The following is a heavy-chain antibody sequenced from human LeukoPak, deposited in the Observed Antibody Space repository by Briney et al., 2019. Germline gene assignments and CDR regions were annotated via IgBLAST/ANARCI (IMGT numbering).Heavy chain of an antibody. J-gene: IGHJ6*03. CDR2: ISSTSSTI. D-gene: IGHD3-3*02. CDR3: ARAFLERSLKFYMDV. CDR1: GFTLSSYS. V-gene: IGHV3-48*01. Sequence: GGSLSLSCAASGFTLSSYSMNCDRQAPGKGLEWVSYISSTSSTIYYAASVKGRFTIYRDDSKNNLYLQMNSLRAEDSAVYYCARAFLERSLKFYMDVWGKGTTVTVPS.